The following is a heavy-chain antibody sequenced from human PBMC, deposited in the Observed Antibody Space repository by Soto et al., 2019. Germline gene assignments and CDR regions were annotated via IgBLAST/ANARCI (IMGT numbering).Heavy chain of an antibody. D-gene: IGHD3-10*01. CDR1: GYTFTSYA. V-gene: IGHV1-3*01. J-gene: IGHJ6*02. Sequence: ASVKVSCKASGYTFTSYAMHWVRQAPGQRLEWMGWINAGNGNTKYSQKFQGRVTITRDTSASTAYMELSSLRSEDTAVYYCARDVVRITMVRGATNQAYYCYYGMDVWGQGTTVTVSS. CDR2: INAGNGNT. CDR3: ARDVVRITMVRGATNQAYYCYYGMDV.